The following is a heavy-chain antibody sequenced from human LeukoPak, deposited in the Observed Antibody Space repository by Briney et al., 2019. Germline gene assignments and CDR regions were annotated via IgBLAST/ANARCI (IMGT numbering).Heavy chain of an antibody. CDR2: ISHSGST. D-gene: IGHD4-11*01. Sequence: SETLSLTCAVYGGSFSGYYWSWIRQPPGKGLEWIGEISHSGSTNYDPSLKSRVTISVDTSKNQFSLKLSSVTAADTAVYYCARGSNPSYWGQGTLVTVSS. CDR3: ARGSNPSY. V-gene: IGHV4-34*01. J-gene: IGHJ4*02. CDR1: GGSFSGYY.